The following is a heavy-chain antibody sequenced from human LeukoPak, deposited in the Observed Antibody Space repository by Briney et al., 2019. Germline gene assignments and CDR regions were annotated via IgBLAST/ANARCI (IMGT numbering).Heavy chain of an antibody. CDR2: IQYDDSEK. Sequence: GGSLRLSCAASGFTFTFSTSGMHWVRQAPGKGLEWVAFIQYDDSEKSYADSVKGRCTTSRDNSKNTVYLQMNSLRVEDTAVYYCASTGPPPYISGWSSATVYYFESWGQGTLVTVSS. D-gene: IGHD6-19*01. CDR1: GFTFTFSTSG. V-gene: IGHV3-30*02. CDR3: ASTGPPPYISGWSSATVYYFES. J-gene: IGHJ4*02.